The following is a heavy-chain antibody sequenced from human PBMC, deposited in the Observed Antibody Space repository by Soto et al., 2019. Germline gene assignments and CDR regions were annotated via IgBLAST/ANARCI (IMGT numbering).Heavy chain of an antibody. V-gene: IGHV1-2*02. D-gene: IGHD7-27*01. J-gene: IGHJ6*02. CDR2: INPNSGGT. CDR3: AGDGVLGMEYYYYGIDV. Sequence: QVQLVQSGAEVKKPGASVKVSCKASGYTFTGYYMHWVRQAPGQGLEWMGWINPNSGGTNYAQKFQGRVTMTRDTSISTAYVGVSRLRSDDTAVYYCAGDGVLGMEYYYYGIDVWGQETTVIVSS. CDR1: GYTFTGYY.